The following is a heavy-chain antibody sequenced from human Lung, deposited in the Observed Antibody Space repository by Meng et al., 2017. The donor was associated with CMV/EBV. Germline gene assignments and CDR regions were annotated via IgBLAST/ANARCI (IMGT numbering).Heavy chain of an antibody. V-gene: IGHV3-74*01. CDR1: GFPFSSYW. Sequence: GESXKISXVASGFPFSSYWMHWVRQAPGKGLVWVSRIKSDGSSSAYADSVRGRFTISRDNAKNTLYLQMNSLRADDTAVYYCARENYRQYYYYGMDVWGQGTTVTVSS. J-gene: IGHJ6*02. CDR3: ARENYRQYYYYGMDV. CDR2: IKSDGSSS. D-gene: IGHD1-7*01.